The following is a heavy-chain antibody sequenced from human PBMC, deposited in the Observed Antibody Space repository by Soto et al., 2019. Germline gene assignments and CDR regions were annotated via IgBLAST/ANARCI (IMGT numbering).Heavy chain of an antibody. J-gene: IGHJ4*02. D-gene: IGHD6-19*01. CDR2: INYVYNIGNT. CDR3: ASTGYSSGWRGY. V-gene: IGHV4-59*01. Sequence: SETLSLTCTVSGRSISGYYWSWIRQLPGKGLEWIGYINYVYNIGNTIYNPSLKSRVTISVDTSKNQFSLKLRSVTAADTAVYYCASTGYSSGWRGYWGQGTLVTVSS. CDR1: GRSISGYY.